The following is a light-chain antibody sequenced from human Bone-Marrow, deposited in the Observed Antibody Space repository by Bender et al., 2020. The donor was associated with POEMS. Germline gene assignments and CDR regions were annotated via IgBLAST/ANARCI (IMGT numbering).Light chain of an antibody. CDR3: AVWDDSRNGWV. Sequence: QSVLTQPPSASGTPGQRVTISCSGGSSNIGAHAVNWYQHLPGTAPKLLIYSSHRRPSEVPDRFSGSRSGTSASLAISRVQSEDEADYYCAVWDDSRNGWVFGGGTKLTVL. V-gene: IGLV1-44*01. CDR1: SSNIGAHA. J-gene: IGLJ3*02. CDR2: SSH.